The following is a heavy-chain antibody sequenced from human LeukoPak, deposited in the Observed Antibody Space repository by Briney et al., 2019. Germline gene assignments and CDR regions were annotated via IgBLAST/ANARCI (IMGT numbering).Heavy chain of an antibody. V-gene: IGHV3-23*01. Sequence: GGSLRLSCAASGFTFSSYAMSWVRQAPGKGLEWASAISGSGGSTYYADSVKGRFTISRDNSKNTLYLQMNSLRAEDTAVYYCAKGKSTVTTNYYMDVWGKGTTVTVSS. D-gene: IGHD4-17*01. CDR2: ISGSGGST. J-gene: IGHJ6*03. CDR3: AKGKSTVTTNYYMDV. CDR1: GFTFSSYA.